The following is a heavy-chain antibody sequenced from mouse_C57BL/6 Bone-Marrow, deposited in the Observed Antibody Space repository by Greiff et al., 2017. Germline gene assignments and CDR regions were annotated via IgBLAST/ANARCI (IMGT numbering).Heavy chain of an antibody. CDR3: AREYYGSYYYAMDY. CDR1: GYTFTSYW. V-gene: IGHV1-50*01. CDR2: IDPSDSYT. J-gene: IGHJ4*01. Sequence: VQLQQPGAELVKPGASVKLSCKASGYTFTSYWMQWVKQRPGQGLEWIGEIDPSDSYTNYNQKFKGKATLTVDTSSSTAYRQLSSRTSEDSAVYYCAREYYGSYYYAMDYWGQGTSVTVSS. D-gene: IGHD1-1*01.